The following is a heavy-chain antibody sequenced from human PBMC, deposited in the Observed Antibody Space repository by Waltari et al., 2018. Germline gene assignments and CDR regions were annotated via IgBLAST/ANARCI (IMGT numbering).Heavy chain of an antibody. CDR2: IGGSGGST. V-gene: IGHV3-23*01. J-gene: IGHJ1*01. CDR3: AKGNIVGATTFQH. Sequence: EVQLLESGGGLVQPGGSLRLSCAASGFTFSSYAMSWVRQAPGKGLEWVSAIGGSGGSTYYADSVKGRFTISRDNSKNTLYLQMNSLRAEDAAVYYCAKGNIVGATTFQHWGQGTLVTVSS. D-gene: IGHD1-26*01. CDR1: GFTFSSYA.